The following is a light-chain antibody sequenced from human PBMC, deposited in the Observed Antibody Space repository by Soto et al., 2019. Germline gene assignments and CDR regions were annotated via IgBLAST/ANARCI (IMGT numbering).Light chain of an antibody. J-gene: IGKJ5*01. V-gene: IGKV1-5*01. Sequence: DIQMTQSPSTLSASVGDRVTIACRASQTISSSWLAWYQQKPGKAPKLLIYHASTLESGVPSRFSGSGSGTEFTLTISSLEPEDFAVYYCQQRSYWPPITFGQGTRLEIK. CDR3: QQRSYWPPIT. CDR2: HAS. CDR1: QTISSSW.